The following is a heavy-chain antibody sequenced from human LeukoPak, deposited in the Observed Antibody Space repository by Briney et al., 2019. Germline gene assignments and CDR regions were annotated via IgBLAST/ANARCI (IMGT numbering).Heavy chain of an antibody. J-gene: IGHJ4*02. V-gene: IGHV5-51*01. CDR3: ARGSGPPEGLFDY. D-gene: IGHD2-15*01. CDR1: GYSLNSYW. CDR2: IYPGDADT. Sequence: GEPLKISWKGFGYSLNSYWIGLVRQMPWKRPEGMGIIYPGDADTRYSPSFQGQVTISADQSISTAYLQWSSLKASDTAMYYCARGSGPPEGLFDYWGQGTLVTVSS.